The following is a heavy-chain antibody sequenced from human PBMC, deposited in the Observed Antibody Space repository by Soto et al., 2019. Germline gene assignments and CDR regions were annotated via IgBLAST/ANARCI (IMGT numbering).Heavy chain of an antibody. V-gene: IGHV5-10-1*01. CDR2: IDPSDSQT. Sequence: GESLMLSCKGSGYSFAGYWITWVRQKPGKGLEWMGRIDPSDSQTYYSPSFRGHVPISATKSITTVVLQWRSLRASDTAMYYCARQIYDSDTGPNFQYYFDSWGQGTPVTVSS. D-gene: IGHD3-22*01. CDR3: ARQIYDSDTGPNFQYYFDS. J-gene: IGHJ4*02. CDR1: GYSFAGYW.